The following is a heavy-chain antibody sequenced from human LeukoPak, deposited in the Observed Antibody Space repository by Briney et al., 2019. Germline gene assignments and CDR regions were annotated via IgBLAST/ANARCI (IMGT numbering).Heavy chain of an antibody. CDR3: ARDHDYGAPPGY. CDR2: IIPIFGTA. D-gene: IGHD4-17*01. J-gene: IGHJ4*02. CDR1: GGTFSSYA. Sequence: ASVKVSCKASGGTFSSYAISWVRQAPGQGLEWMGGIIPIFGTANYAQKFQGRVTITADESTSTAYMELSSLRSDDTAVYYCARDHDYGAPPGYWGQGSLVTVSS. V-gene: IGHV1-69*13.